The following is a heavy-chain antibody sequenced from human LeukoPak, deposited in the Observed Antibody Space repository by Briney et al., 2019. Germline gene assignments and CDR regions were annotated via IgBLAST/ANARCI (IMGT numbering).Heavy chain of an antibody. Sequence: SHTLSLTCTVSGGSMTTHHWNWIRQPPGKGLEWIGYIDYRGIIKYNPSRTSRVSMSVDTSKNQFFLKMQSVTAADTAVYHCARSVDYFDNTGPHMMFDYWGQGSLVTVSS. CDR2: IDYRGII. CDR1: GGSMTTHH. J-gene: IGHJ4*02. V-gene: IGHV4-59*07. D-gene: IGHD3-22*01. CDR3: ARSVDYFDNTGPHMMFDY.